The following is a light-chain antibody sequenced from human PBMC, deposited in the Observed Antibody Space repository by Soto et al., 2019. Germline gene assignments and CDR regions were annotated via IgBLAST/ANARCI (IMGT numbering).Light chain of an antibody. CDR2: GAS. Sequence: EIVLTQSPGTLSLSPGERATLSCRASQSVSSSNLAWYRQKPGQAPRLLIYGASSRATGIPDRFSGSGSGTDFTLTISRLEPEDFAVYYCQQYGRSPRTFGQGTKLEIK. J-gene: IGKJ2*01. CDR3: QQYGRSPRT. CDR1: QSVSSSN. V-gene: IGKV3-20*01.